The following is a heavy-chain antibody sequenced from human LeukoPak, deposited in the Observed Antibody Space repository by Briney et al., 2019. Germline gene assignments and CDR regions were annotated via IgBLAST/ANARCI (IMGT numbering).Heavy chain of an antibody. V-gene: IGHV3-23*01. CDR3: AKDTSGSTSYSYHYGMDV. D-gene: IGHD1-26*01. CDR1: GFTFSSYA. CDR2: ISGSGGTT. J-gene: IGHJ6*02. Sequence: PGGSLRLSCVTSGFTFSSYAMSWVRQAPGKGLEWVSAISGSGGTTYYADSVKGRFTISRDNSKSTLYLQMNSLRAEDTAAYYYAKDTSGSTSYSYHYGMDVWGQGTTVTVSS.